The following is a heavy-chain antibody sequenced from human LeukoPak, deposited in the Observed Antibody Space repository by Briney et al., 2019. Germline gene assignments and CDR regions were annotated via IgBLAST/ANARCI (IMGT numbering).Heavy chain of an antibody. CDR2: ISSSSSNI. V-gene: IGHV3-48*01. D-gene: IGHD3-10*01. Sequence: PGGSLRLSCAASEFTFSSYSTNWVRQAPGKGLEWVSYISSSSSNIYYADSVKDRFTISRDNSKNTLYLQMNSLRAEDTAVYYCTKGLWAGVSAARDWGQGTLVTVSS. CDR1: EFTFSSYS. J-gene: IGHJ4*02. CDR3: TKGLWAGVSAARD.